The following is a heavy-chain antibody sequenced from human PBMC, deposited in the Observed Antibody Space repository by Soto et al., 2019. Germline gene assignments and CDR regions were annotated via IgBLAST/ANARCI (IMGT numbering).Heavy chain of an antibody. CDR2: IYYSGST. Sequence: SETLSLTCTVSGGSISSYYWSWIRQPPGKGLEWIGYIYYSGSTNYNPSLKSRVTISVDTSKNQFSLKLSSVTAADTAVYYFARITFGEFGNWFDPWGQGTLFTLSS. V-gene: IGHV4-59*01. J-gene: IGHJ5*02. CDR3: ARITFGEFGNWFDP. CDR1: GGSISSYY. D-gene: IGHD3-10*01.